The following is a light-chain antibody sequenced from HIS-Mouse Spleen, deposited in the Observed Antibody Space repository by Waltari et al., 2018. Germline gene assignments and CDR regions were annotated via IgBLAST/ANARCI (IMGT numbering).Light chain of an antibody. CDR1: SSDVGGYNY. CDR3: SSYTSSSTLEV. V-gene: IGLV2-14*01. Sequence: QSALTQPASVSGSPGQSITISCTGTSSDVGGYNYVSWYQQHPGKARKLRIYEVSSRPSGVSNRFSGSKSGNTARLTISGVQAEDEADYYCSSYTSSSTLEVFGVGTKLTVL. J-gene: IGLJ3*02. CDR2: EVS.